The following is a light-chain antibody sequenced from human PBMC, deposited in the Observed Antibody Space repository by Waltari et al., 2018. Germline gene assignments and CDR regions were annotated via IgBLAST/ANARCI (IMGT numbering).Light chain of an antibody. V-gene: IGLV3-19*01. CDR2: AKN. Sequence: SSELTQDPAVSVALGQTVRITCHGDSLRGYYHGWFQQKPGQAPVLFIYAKNKRPSGVPDRFSGSTSGNTASLTITGAQADDEAVYFCASRDTNGKRYVFGTGTKVTVL. J-gene: IGLJ1*01. CDR3: ASRDTNGKRYV. CDR1: SLRGYY.